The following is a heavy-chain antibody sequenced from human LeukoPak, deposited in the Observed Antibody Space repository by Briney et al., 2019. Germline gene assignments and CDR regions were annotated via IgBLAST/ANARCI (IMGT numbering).Heavy chain of an antibody. CDR3: ARDRSSSPAGGIDP. CDR1: GGSFSGYY. D-gene: IGHD6-6*01. V-gene: IGHV4-34*01. Sequence: PSETLPLTCAVYGGSFSGYYWSWIRQPPGKGLEWIGEINHSGSTNYNPSLKSRVTISVDTSKNQFSLKLSSVTAADTAVYYCARDRSSSPAGGIDPWGQGTLVTVSS. J-gene: IGHJ5*02. CDR2: INHSGST.